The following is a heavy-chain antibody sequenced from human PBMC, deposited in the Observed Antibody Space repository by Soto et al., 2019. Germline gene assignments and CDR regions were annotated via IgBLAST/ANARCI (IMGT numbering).Heavy chain of an antibody. CDR3: AREWGSYGSGIDY. Sequence: QVQLQESGPGLVKPSQTLSLTCTVSGGSISSGDYYWSWIRQPPGKGLEWIGYIYYSGSTYYNPALKRRVTISVDTSKTQFSLKLSSVTAADTAVYYCAREWGSYGSGIDYWGQGTLVTVSS. D-gene: IGHD3-10*01. V-gene: IGHV4-30-4*01. CDR2: IYYSGST. CDR1: GGSISSGDYY. J-gene: IGHJ4*02.